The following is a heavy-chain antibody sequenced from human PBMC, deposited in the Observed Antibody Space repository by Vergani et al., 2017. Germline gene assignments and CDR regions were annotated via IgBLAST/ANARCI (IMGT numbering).Heavy chain of an antibody. CDR1: GFTFSSYG. V-gene: IGHV3-30*18. Sequence: VQLLESGGGVVQPGRSLRLSCAASGFTFSSYGMHWVRQAPGKGLEWVAVISYDGSNKYYADSVKGRFTISRDNSKNTLYLQMNSLRAEDTAVYYCAKVNGPVDYWGQGTLVTVSS. CDR3: AKVNGPVDY. CDR2: ISYDGSNK. J-gene: IGHJ4*02.